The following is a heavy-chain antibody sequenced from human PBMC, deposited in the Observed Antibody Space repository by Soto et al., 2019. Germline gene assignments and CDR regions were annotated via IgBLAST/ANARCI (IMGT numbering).Heavy chain of an antibody. Sequence: QVQLVQSGAEVKKPGSSVKVSCKASGGTFSSYAISWVRQAPGQRLEWMGGIIPIFGTANYAQKFQGRVTITADESTSTAYMELSSLRSEDTAVYYCARDRNCGGDCYLDYWGQGTLVTVSS. CDR1: GGTFSSYA. CDR3: ARDRNCGGDCYLDY. D-gene: IGHD2-21*02. V-gene: IGHV1-69*01. J-gene: IGHJ4*02. CDR2: IIPIFGTA.